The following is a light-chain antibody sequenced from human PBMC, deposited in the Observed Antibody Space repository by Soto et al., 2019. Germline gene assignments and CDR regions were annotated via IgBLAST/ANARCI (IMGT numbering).Light chain of an antibody. CDR3: CSFTTSSTWL. J-gene: IGLJ3*02. CDR1: SRDIGAYDY. CDR2: EVN. V-gene: IGLV2-14*01. Sequence: QSALTQPASVSRSPGQSITISCTGTSRDIGAYDYVSWYQLHPGKVPKLIIYEVNNRPSGISPRFSGSKSGKTASLTISGLQAEDEADYYCCSFTTSSTWLFGGGTKLTVL.